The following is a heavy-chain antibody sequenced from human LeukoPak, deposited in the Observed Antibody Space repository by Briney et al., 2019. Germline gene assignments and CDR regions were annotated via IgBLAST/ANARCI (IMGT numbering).Heavy chain of an antibody. J-gene: IGHJ4*02. CDR1: GFTFSSYG. V-gene: IGHV3-33*01. D-gene: IGHD4-17*01. CDR2: IWYDGSNK. Sequence: GGSLRLSCAASGFTFSSYGMHWVRQAPGKGLEWVAVIWYDGSNKYYADSVKGRFTISRDNSKNTLYLQMNSLRAEDTAVYYCARVNDYGDYKVDYWGQGTLVTVSS. CDR3: ARVNDYGDYKVDY.